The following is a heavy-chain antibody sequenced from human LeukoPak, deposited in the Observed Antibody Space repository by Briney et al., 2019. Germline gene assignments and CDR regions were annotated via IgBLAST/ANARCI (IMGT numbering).Heavy chain of an antibody. CDR2: IKQDGSKK. J-gene: IGHJ4*02. Sequence: GGSLRLSCAASGFIFSNYWMSWVRQFPGKRLEWVANIKQDGSKKNYVDSVRGRFTISRDNAKNSLYLQMNSLRAEDTAVYYCARGRGNSGSPPNYWGQGTLVTVSS. CDR3: ARGRGNSGSPPNY. V-gene: IGHV3-7*01. CDR1: GFIFSNYW. D-gene: IGHD1-26*01.